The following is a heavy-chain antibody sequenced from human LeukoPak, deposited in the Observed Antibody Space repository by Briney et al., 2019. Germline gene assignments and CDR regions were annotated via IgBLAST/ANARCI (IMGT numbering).Heavy chain of an antibody. CDR1: EFTFSSYW. Sequence: PGGSLRLSCAASEFTFSSYWMGWVRQAPGKGLEWVANIKQEGSEKYYVDSVKGRFTISRDNAKNLLYLQVNSLRAEDTAVYYCARGGYSSSWYHDSWGQGTLVTVSS. J-gene: IGHJ4*02. V-gene: IGHV3-7*01. CDR3: ARGGYSSSWYHDS. CDR2: IKQEGSEK. D-gene: IGHD6-13*01.